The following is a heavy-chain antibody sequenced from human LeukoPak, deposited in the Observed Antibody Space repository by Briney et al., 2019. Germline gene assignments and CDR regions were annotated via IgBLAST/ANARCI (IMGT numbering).Heavy chain of an antibody. CDR1: GFTFISYA. CDR2: ISYDGSNK. D-gene: IGHD4-23*01. CDR3: ARETGLRWIDY. Sequence: PGRSLRLSCPPSGFTFISYAMHWVRQAPGKGLEWVAVISYDGSNKYYADSVKGRFTISRDNPKNTLYLQMNSLRAEDTAVYYCARETGLRWIDYWGQGTLVTVSS. J-gene: IGHJ4*02. V-gene: IGHV3-30*04.